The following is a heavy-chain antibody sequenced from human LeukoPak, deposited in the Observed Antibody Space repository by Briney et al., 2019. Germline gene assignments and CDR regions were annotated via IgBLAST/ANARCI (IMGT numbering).Heavy chain of an antibody. CDR3: ARDVPTGELFDY. CDR1: GYTFINYY. CDR2: IDPSGGST. D-gene: IGHD7-27*01. J-gene: IGHJ4*02. V-gene: IGHV1-46*01. Sequence: EASVKVSCKASGYTFINYYIHWVRQAPGHGLEWMGIIDPSGGSTSYAQKFQGRVTMTRDMSTSTVYMELNSLRAEDTAVYYCARDVPTGELFDYWGQGTLVTVSS.